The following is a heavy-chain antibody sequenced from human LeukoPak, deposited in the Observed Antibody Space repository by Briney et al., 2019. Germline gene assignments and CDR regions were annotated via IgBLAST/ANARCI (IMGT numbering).Heavy chain of an antibody. Sequence: PSETLSLTCTVSGGSINSTNYYWGWIRQPPGKGLEWIGYIYYSGNSNYNPSLKSRVTISADTSKNEFSLKLSSVTAADTAIYYCATRSTGVAATFDSWGQGALVTVSS. CDR3: ATRSTGVAATFDS. J-gene: IGHJ4*02. V-gene: IGHV4-61*05. D-gene: IGHD2-15*01. CDR1: GGSINSTNYY. CDR2: IYYSGNS.